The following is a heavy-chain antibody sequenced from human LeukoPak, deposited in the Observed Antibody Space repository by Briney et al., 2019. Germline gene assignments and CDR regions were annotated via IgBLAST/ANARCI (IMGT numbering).Heavy chain of an antibody. V-gene: IGHV1-2*02. CDR1: GYTFTGYY. D-gene: IGHD6-6*01. Sequence: ASVKVSCKASGYTFTGYYMHWVRQAPGQGLEWMGWINPNSGGTNNAQKFQGRVTMTRDTSISTAYMELSRLRSDDTAVYYCASGRSGYSSSPVFDYWGQGTLVTVSS. CDR3: ASGRSGYSSSPVFDY. J-gene: IGHJ4*02. CDR2: INPNSGGT.